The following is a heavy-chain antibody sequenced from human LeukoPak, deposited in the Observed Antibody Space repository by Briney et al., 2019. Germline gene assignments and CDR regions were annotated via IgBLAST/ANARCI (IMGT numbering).Heavy chain of an antibody. J-gene: IGHJ4*02. Sequence: GGSLRLSCAASGFTFSSYEMNWVRQAPGKGLEWVSYISSSGSTIYYADSVKGRFTISRDNAKNSLYLQMNSLRAEDTAVYYCARGVGDLYFFDYWGQGTLVTVSS. CDR2: ISSSGSTI. D-gene: IGHD1-26*01. CDR1: GFTFSSYE. V-gene: IGHV3-48*03. CDR3: ARGVGDLYFFDY.